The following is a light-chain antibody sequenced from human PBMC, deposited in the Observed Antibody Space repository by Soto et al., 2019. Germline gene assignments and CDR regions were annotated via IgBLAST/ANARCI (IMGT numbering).Light chain of an antibody. CDR1: TGAVTNNYF. Sequence: QAVVTQEPSLTVSPGGTVTLTCASNTGAVTNNYFPNWFQQKPGQTPRALIYGTSDKYSWTPARFSGSLLGGKAALTLSSVQPEDEADYYCLIYYGGAWVFGGGTKLNVL. V-gene: IGLV7-43*01. J-gene: IGLJ2*01. CDR2: GTS. CDR3: LIYYGGAWV.